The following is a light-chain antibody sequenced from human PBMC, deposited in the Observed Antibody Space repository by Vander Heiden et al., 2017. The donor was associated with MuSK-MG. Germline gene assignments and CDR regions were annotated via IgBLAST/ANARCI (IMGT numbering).Light chain of an antibody. CDR1: QSVSSCY. V-gene: IGKV3-20*01. Sequence: ELVLPQSPGTLSLSPGERATLSCRASQSVSSCYLAWYQQKPGQATRLLNYGASRRAAGIPNRCSGSGSGAVFTLTISRLEPEYVAVYCCQHDGSSPLTFGGGTKVEI. J-gene: IGKJ4*01. CDR2: GAS. CDR3: QHDGSSPLT.